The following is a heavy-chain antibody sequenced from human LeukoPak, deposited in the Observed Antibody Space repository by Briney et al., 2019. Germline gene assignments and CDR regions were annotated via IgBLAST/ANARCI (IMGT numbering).Heavy chain of an antibody. CDR3: ARSDFWSGYSAPYYYYYMDV. V-gene: IGHV4-39*07. CDR2: IYYSGST. CDR1: GDSISSSNYY. D-gene: IGHD3-3*01. J-gene: IGHJ6*03. Sequence: SETLSLTCTVSGDSISSSNYYWDWIRQPPGKGLEWIGSIYYSGSTHYNPSLKSRVTISVDTSKNQFSLKLSSVTAADTAVYFCARSDFWSGYSAPYYYYYMDVWGKGTTVTVSS.